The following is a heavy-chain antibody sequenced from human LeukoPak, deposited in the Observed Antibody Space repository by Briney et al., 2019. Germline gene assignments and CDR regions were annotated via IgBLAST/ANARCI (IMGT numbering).Heavy chain of an antibody. V-gene: IGHV4-4*07. CDR2: IYTSGST. D-gene: IGHD3/OR15-3a*01. CDR1: GGSISSYY. CDR3: ARDQSGYYTYYYYYMDV. Sequence: SETLSLTCTVSGGSISSYYWSWIQQPAGKGLEWIGRIYTSGSTNYNPSLKSRVTMSVDTPKNQFSLKLSSVTAADTAVYYCARDQSGYYTYYYYYMDVWGKGTTVTVSS. J-gene: IGHJ6*03.